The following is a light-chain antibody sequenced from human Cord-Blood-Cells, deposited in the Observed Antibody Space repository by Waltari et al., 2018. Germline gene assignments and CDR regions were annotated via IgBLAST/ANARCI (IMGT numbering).Light chain of an antibody. CDR2: EGS. CDR1: SSDVGSYNL. J-gene: IGLJ2*01. Sequence: QSALTQPASVSGSPGQSITISCTGTSSDVGSYNLVSWYQQHPGKAPKLMLYEGSKRASGVSNRFSGSKSGNTAALTISGLQADDEADYYCCSYAGSSTSVVFGGGTKLTVL. CDR3: CSYAGSSTSVV. V-gene: IGLV2-23*01.